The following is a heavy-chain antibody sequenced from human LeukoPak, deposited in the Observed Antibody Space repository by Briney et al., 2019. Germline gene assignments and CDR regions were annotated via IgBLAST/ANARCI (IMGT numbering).Heavy chain of an antibody. CDR1: GFTVSTNY. Sequence: GGSLRLSCADSGFTVSTNYMSWVRQAPGKGLEWVSIIYSGGTTYYADSVKGRFTISRDNSKNTLYLQMNSLRTEDTAVYYCARGKGGYNLDYWGQGTLVTVSS. D-gene: IGHD5-24*01. V-gene: IGHV3-53*01. J-gene: IGHJ4*02. CDR2: IYSGGTT. CDR3: ARGKGGYNLDY.